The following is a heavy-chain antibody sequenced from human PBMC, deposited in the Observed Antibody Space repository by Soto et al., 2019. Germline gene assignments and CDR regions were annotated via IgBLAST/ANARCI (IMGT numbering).Heavy chain of an antibody. J-gene: IGHJ4*02. CDR2: IYYSGST. CDR3: ARLRPAGSNYATSDDFMDY. CDR1: GVSIISGGYY. V-gene: IGHV4-31*03. Sequence: QVQLQESGPGLVKPSQTLSLTCSVSGVSIISGGYYWSWIRQHPGKGLDWIGYIYYSGSTFYNPSLKSRLTISVDTSNNQFSLKLKSVTAADTAVYYCARLRPAGSNYATSDDFMDYWGQGILVTVSP. D-gene: IGHD2-21*02.